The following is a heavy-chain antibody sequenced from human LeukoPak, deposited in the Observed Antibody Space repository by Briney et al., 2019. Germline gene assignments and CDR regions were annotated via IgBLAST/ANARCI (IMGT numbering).Heavy chain of an antibody. D-gene: IGHD6-13*01. Sequence: GGSLRLSCAASGFTVSSNYMSWVRQAPGKGLEWVSVIYSGGSTYYADSVKGRFTISRDNSKNTLYLQMNSLRAEDTAVYYCAREPGIAAAGVDCWGQGTLVTVSS. CDR1: GFTVSSNY. CDR2: IYSGGST. CDR3: AREPGIAAAGVDC. J-gene: IGHJ4*02. V-gene: IGHV3-66*01.